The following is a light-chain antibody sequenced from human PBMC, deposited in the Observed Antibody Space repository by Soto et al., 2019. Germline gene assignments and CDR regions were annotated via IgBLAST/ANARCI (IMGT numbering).Light chain of an antibody. V-gene: IGKV3-20*01. Sequence: EIVMTLSPATLSVSPGERATLSCRASQSVSNNYLDWYQQKPGQAPGLLIYGASNRATGIPDRFSGSGSGTDFTLTISRLEPEDFAVYYCQQYGSSGTFGQGTKV. CDR2: GAS. J-gene: IGKJ1*01. CDR3: QQYGSSGT. CDR1: QSVSNNY.